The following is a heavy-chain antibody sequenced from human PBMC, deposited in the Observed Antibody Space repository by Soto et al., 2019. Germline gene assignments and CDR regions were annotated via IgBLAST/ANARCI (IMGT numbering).Heavy chain of an antibody. V-gene: IGHV4-34*01. Sequence: SETLSLTCAVYGGSFSGYYWSWIRQPPGKGLEWIGEINHSGSTNYNPSLKSRVTISVDTSKNQFSLKLSSVTAADTAVYYCARGGYCSGGSCYRLDVWGKGTTVTVSS. J-gene: IGHJ6*04. CDR1: GGSFSGYY. CDR2: INHSGST. CDR3: ARGGYCSGGSCYRLDV. D-gene: IGHD2-15*01.